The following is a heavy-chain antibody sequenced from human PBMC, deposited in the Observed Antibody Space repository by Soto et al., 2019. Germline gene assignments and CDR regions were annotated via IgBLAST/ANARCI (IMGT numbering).Heavy chain of an antibody. J-gene: IGHJ4*02. D-gene: IGHD2-2*01. CDR3: ARGSGYKSSSTSCPNY. CDR2: IWCDGSNK. CDR1: GFTFSSYG. Sequence: QVQLVESGGGVVQPGRSLRLSCAASGFTFSSYGMHWVRQAPGKGLEWVAVIWCDGSNKYYADSVKGRFTISRDNSKNTLYLQMNSLRAEDTAVYYCARGSGYKSSSTSCPNYWGQGTLVSVSS. V-gene: IGHV3-33*01.